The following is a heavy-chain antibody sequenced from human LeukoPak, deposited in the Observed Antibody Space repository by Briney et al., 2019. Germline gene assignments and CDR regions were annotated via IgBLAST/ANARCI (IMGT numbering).Heavy chain of an antibody. D-gene: IGHD3-10*01. CDR2: IYNSGTA. J-gene: IGHJ4*02. CDR1: GGSISSTNW. CDR3: ARQKGSGSSDLDY. Sequence: PSGTLSLTCAVSGGSISSTNWWSWVRQPPGKGLEWIGEIYNSGTANYNPSLKSRVTMSVDKSKNQFSLRLSSVTAADTAVYYCARQKGSGSSDLDYWGQGTLVTVSS. V-gene: IGHV4-4*02.